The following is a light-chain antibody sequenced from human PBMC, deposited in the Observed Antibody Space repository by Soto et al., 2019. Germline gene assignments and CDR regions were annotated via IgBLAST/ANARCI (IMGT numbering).Light chain of an antibody. CDR1: SSNIGAGFD. CDR3: QSYDNSLLAYV. CDR2: AND. J-gene: IGLJ2*01. Sequence: QSELTQPPSVSGAPGQRLTISCAGTSSNIGAGFDVHWYQQLPGTAPKLLIYANDDRPSGVPDRFSGSTSGTSASLAITGLQAEDAADYYCQSYDNSLLAYVFGGGTKLTVL. V-gene: IGLV1-40*01.